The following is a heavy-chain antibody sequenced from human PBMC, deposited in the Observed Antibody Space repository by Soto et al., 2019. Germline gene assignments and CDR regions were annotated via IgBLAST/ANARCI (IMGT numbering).Heavy chain of an antibody. Sequence: SVKVSCKASGGTFSSYAISWVRQAPGQGLEWMGGIIPIFGTANYAQKFQGRVTITADESTSTAYMELSSLRSEDTAVYYCASTTVTTLYYYYYYGMDAWGQGTTVTVSS. J-gene: IGHJ6*02. CDR2: IIPIFGTA. CDR1: GGTFSSYA. D-gene: IGHD4-4*01. CDR3: ASTTVTTLYYYYYYGMDA. V-gene: IGHV1-69*13.